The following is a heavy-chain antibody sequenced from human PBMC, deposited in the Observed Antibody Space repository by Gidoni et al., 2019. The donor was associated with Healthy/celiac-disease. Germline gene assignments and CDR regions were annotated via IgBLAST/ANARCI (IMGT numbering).Heavy chain of an antibody. D-gene: IGHD2-8*01. CDR3: ATSMVSLASFDP. CDR1: GYSFTSYW. V-gene: IGHV5-10-1*03. J-gene: IGHJ5*02. Sequence: EVQLVQSGAEVKKPGESLRISCKGSGYSFTSYWISWVRQMPGKGLEWMGRIAPSDSYTNYSPSFQGHVTISADKSISTAYLQWSSLKASDTAMYYCATSMVSLASFDPWGQGTLVTVSS. CDR2: IAPSDSYT.